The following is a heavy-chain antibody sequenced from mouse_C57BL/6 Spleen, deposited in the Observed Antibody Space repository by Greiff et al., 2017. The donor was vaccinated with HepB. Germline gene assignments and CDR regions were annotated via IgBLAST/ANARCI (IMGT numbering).Heavy chain of an antibody. J-gene: IGHJ4*01. CDR2: ISYDGSN. CDR1: GYSITSGYY. CDR3: ARDYRRVMDY. V-gene: IGHV3-6*01. Sequence: EVQLQESGPGLVKPSQSLSLTCSVTGYSITSGYYWNWIRQFPGNKLEWMGYISYDGSNNYNPSLKNRISITRDTSKNQFFLKLNSVTTEDTATYYCARDYRRVMDYWGQGTSVTVSS. D-gene: IGHD2-14*01.